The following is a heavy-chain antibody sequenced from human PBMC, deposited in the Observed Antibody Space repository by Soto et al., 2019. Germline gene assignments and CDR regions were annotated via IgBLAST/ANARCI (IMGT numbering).Heavy chain of an antibody. Sequence: PGGSLRLSCAASGFTFSSYAMSWVRQAPGKGLEWVSAISGSGGSTYYADSVKGRFTISRDNSKNTLYLQMNSLRAEDTAVYYCAKDPAEWGDYMYYFDYWGQGTLVTVSS. CDR2: ISGSGGST. CDR3: AKDPAEWGDYMYYFDY. V-gene: IGHV3-23*01. D-gene: IGHD4-17*01. J-gene: IGHJ4*02. CDR1: GFTFSSYA.